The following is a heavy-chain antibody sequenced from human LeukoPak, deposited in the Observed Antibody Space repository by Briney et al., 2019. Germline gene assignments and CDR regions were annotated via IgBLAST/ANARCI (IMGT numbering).Heavy chain of an antibody. CDR1: GFMFDDYA. CDR2: ITGDGVSS. V-gene: IGHV3-43*02. CDR3: VREQFSHTSNYFDN. J-gene: IGHJ4*02. D-gene: IGHD5-24*01. Sequence: GESLKISCAASGFMFDDYAMHWVRHVPVRGLEWVSLITGDGVSSFYADSVKGRFTISRDNNNSSLSLQMRRLTTEDTAFYYCVREQFSHTSNYFDNWGQGILVTVSS.